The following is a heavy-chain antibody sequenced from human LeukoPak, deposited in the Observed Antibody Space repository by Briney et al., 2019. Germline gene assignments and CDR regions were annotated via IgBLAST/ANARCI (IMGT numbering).Heavy chain of an antibody. Sequence: GGSLRLSCAASGFTFSSYGMHWVRQAPGKGLEWVAVISYDGSNKYYADSVKGRFTISRDNSKNTLYLQMNSLRAEDTAVYYCAAQDIVVVPAALTKAFDIWGQGTMVTVSS. V-gene: IGHV3-30*03. CDR2: ISYDGSNK. J-gene: IGHJ3*02. D-gene: IGHD2-2*01. CDR3: AAQDIVVVPAALTKAFDI. CDR1: GFTFSSYG.